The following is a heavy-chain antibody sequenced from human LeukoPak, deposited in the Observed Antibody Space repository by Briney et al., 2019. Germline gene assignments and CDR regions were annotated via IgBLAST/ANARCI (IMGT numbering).Heavy chain of an antibody. CDR1: GASIRSGDYY. V-gene: IGHV4-30-4*01. Sequence: SETLSLTCTVSGASIRSGDYYWSWIRQPPGKGLEWIGYIYDSGSTCYNPSLKSRITISVDTSENRFSLKLSSVTATDTAVYYCARDCSGGSCYGAFDIWGQGTMVTVSS. J-gene: IGHJ3*02. CDR2: IYDSGST. CDR3: ARDCSGGSCYGAFDI. D-gene: IGHD2-15*01.